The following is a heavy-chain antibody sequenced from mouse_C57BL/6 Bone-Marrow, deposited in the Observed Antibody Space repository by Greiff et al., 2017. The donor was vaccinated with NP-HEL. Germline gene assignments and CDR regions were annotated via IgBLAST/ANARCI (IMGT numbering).Heavy chain of an antibody. CDR1: GYTFTSYW. CDR3: ARTLYYYGSSYVDY. D-gene: IGHD1-1*01. V-gene: IGHV1-64*01. CDR2: IHPNSGST. Sequence: QVQLQQSGAELVKPGASVKLSCKASGYTFTSYWMHWVKQRPGQGLEWIGMIHPNSGSTNYNEKFKSKATLTVDKSSSTAYMQLSSLTSEDSAVYYCARTLYYYGSSYVDYWGQGTTLTVSS. J-gene: IGHJ2*01.